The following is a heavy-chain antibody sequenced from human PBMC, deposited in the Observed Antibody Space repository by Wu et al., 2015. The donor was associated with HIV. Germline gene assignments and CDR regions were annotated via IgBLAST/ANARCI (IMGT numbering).Heavy chain of an antibody. CDR1: GYTFTSYY. CDR2: INPSGGST. V-gene: IGHV1-46*01. D-gene: IGHD6-13*01. J-gene: IGHJ4*02. Sequence: QVQLVQSGAEVKKPGASVKVSCKASGYTFTSYYMHWVRQAPGQGLEWMGIINPSGGSTSYAQKFQGRVTMTRDTSTSTVYMELSSLRSEDTAVYYCARDARGYSSSWGFSDYWGQGTRGHRLL. CDR3: ARDARGYSSSWGFSDY.